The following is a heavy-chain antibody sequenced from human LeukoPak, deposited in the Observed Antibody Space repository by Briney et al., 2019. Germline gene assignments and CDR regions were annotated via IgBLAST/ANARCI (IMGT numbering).Heavy chain of an antibody. CDR1: GFTFSGSA. V-gene: IGHV3-73*01. D-gene: IGHD2-2*02. CDR3: TRQGYCSSTSCYTSPNYYYMDV. Sequence: GGSLKLSCAASGFTFSGSAMHWVRQASGKGLEWVGRIRSKANSYATAYAASVKGRFTISRDDSKNTAYLQMNSLKTEDTAVYYCTRQGYCSSTSCYTSPNYYYMDVWGKGTTVTISS. CDR2: IRSKANSYAT. J-gene: IGHJ6*03.